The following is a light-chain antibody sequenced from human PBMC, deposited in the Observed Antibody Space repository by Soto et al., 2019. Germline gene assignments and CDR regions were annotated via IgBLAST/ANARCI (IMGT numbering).Light chain of an antibody. V-gene: IGLV2-23*02. CDR3: CSYAGSSTWV. CDR1: SSDVGSYNL. Sequence: QSALTQPASVSGSPGQSITISCTGTSSDVGSYNLVSWYQQHPGKAPKLMISEVTKRPSGISARFSGSKSGNTASLTISGLQAEDESDYYCCSYAGSSTWVFGSGTKLTVL. CDR2: EVT. J-gene: IGLJ3*02.